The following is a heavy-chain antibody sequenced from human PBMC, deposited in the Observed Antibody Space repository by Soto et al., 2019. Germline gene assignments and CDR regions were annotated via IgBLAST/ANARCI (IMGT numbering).Heavy chain of an antibody. CDR1: GGSFSGYF. CDR3: ARGWGRIFDY. V-gene: IGHV4-34*01. D-gene: IGHD7-27*01. J-gene: IGHJ4*02. CDR2: INHSGST. Sequence: QVQLQQWGAGLLKPSETLSLTCAVYGGSFSGYFWSCIRQPPGKGLEWIGEINHSGSTNYNPSLKSRVTISVDTSKNQFSLKLSSVTAADTAVYYCARGWGRIFDYWGQGTLVTVSS.